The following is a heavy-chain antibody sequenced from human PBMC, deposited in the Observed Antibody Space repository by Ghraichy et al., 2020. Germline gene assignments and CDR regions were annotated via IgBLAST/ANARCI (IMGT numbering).Heavy chain of an antibody. CDR2: ISSSSSYT. Sequence: GGSLRLSCAASGFTFSDYYMSWIRQAPGKGLEWVSYISSSSSYTNYADSVKGRFTISRDNAKNSLYLQMNSLRAEDTAVYYCARAMQSSGSYQYYFDYWGQGTLVTVSS. J-gene: IGHJ4*02. V-gene: IGHV3-11*06. CDR1: GFTFSDYY. D-gene: IGHD1-26*01. CDR3: ARAMQSSGSYQYYFDY.